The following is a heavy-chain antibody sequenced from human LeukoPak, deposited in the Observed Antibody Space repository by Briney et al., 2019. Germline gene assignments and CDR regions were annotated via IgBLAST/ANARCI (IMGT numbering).Heavy chain of an antibody. D-gene: IGHD3-10*01. CDR1: GYTFTGYY. CDR2: INPNSGGT. Sequence: ASVKVSCKASGYTFTGYYMHWVRQAPGQGLEWMGWINPNSGGTNYAQKFQGRVTMTRDTSISTAYMELSRLRSDDTAVYYCARENEVGSSGLDYWGQGTLVTVSS. J-gene: IGHJ4*02. CDR3: ARENEVGSSGLDY. V-gene: IGHV1-2*02.